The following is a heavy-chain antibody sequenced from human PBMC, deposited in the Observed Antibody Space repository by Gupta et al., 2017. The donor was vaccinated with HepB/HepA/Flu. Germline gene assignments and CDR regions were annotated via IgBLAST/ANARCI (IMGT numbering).Heavy chain of an antibody. CDR2: IYYSGST. J-gene: IGHJ5*02. V-gene: IGHV4-59*01. Sequence: QVQLQESGPGLVKPSETLSLTCTVSGGSISSYYWSWLRQPPGKGLEWIGYIYYSGSTNYNPSLKSRVTISVDTSKNQFSLKLSSVTAADTAVYYCARDLLGRIAAAGQGWFDPWGQGTLVTVSS. D-gene: IGHD6-13*01. CDR3: ARDLLGRIAAAGQGWFDP. CDR1: GGSISSYY.